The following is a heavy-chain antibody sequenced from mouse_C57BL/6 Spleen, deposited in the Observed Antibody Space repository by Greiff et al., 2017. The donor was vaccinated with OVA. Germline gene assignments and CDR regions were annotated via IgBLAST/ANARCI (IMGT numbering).Heavy chain of an antibody. Sequence: EVHLVESGTVLARPGASVKMSCKTSGYTFTSYWMHWVKQRPGQGLEWIGAIYPGNSDTSYNQKFKGKAKLTAVTSASTAYMELSSLTNEDSAVYYCTRVSTGTFYAMDYWGQGTSVTVSS. V-gene: IGHV1-5*01. CDR2: IYPGNSDT. CDR3: TRVSTGTFYAMDY. J-gene: IGHJ4*01. D-gene: IGHD4-1*02. CDR1: GYTFTSYW.